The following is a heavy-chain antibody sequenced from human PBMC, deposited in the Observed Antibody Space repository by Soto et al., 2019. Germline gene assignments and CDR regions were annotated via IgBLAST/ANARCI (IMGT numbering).Heavy chain of an antibody. CDR3: ARMRRLELGYYYYGMDV. CDR2: INHSGST. D-gene: IGHD1-7*01. CDR1: GGSFSGYY. J-gene: IGHJ6*02. Sequence: SQTLSLTCAVYGGSFSGYYWSWIRQPPGKGLEWIGEINHSGSTNYNPSLKSRVTISVDTSKNQFSLKLSSVTAADTAVYYCARMRRLELGYYYYGMDVWGQGTTVTVSS. V-gene: IGHV4-34*01.